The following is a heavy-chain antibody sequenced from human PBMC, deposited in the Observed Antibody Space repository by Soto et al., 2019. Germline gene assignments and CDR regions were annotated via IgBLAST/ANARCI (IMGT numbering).Heavy chain of an antibody. CDR1: GGSISSGGYS. J-gene: IGHJ4*02. Sequence: SETLSLTCAVSGGSISSGGYSWSWIRQPPGKGLEWIGYIYHSGSTYYNPSLKSRVTISVDRSKNQFSLKLSSVTAADTAVYYCARGSKLDYWGQGTLVTVSS. CDR3: ARGSKLDY. V-gene: IGHV4-30-2*01. CDR2: IYHSGST.